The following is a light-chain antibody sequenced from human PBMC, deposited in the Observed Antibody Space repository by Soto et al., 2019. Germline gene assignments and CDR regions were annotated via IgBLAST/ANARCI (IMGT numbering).Light chain of an antibody. Sequence: DIQMTQSPSTLSVSVGDRVTITCRASQSISRWLAWYQQKPGKAPELLIYETSSLKSWVPSSFSGSGSGTDFTLSIGSLQQDFFVSYYGQAYNVFQCAVGQ. J-gene: IGKJ1*01. CDR2: ETS. CDR1: QSISRW. CDR3: QAYNVFQCA. V-gene: IGKV1-5*03.